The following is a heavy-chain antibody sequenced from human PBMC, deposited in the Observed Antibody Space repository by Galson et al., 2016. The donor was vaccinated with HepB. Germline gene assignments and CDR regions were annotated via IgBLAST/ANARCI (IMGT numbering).Heavy chain of an antibody. CDR3: AKDTAAAGNAIDY. D-gene: IGHD6-13*01. CDR2: ISYDGNKE. J-gene: IGHJ4*02. Sequence: SLRLSCAASGFTFSSYGMHWVRQAPGKGLEWVATISYDGNKEFYQDSVKGRFTISRDSSKNTLSLQMNSLKTEDTALYYCAKDTAAAGNAIDYWGQGTLVTVSS. CDR1: GFTFSSYG. V-gene: IGHV3-30*18.